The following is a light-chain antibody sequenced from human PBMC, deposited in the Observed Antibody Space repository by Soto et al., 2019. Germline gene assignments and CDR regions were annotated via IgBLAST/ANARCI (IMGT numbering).Light chain of an antibody. J-gene: IGLJ2*01. CDR2: EGS. V-gene: IGLV2-23*01. CDR1: SSDVGSYNL. Sequence: QSALTQPASVSGSPGQSITISCTGTSSDVGSYNLVSWYQQHPGKAPKLMIYEGSKRPSGVSNRFSGSKSGNTASLTISGLQAEDEADYYCCSYAGSSTCVVFGGETKVTVL. CDR3: CSYAGSSTCVV.